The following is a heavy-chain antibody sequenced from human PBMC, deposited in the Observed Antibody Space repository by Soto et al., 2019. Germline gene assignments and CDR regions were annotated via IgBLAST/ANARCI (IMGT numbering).Heavy chain of an antibody. Sequence: GASVKVSCKASGYTFTSYDINWVRQATGQGLEWMGWMNPNSGNTGYAQKFQGRVTMTRNTSISTAYMELRSLRSEDTAVYYCARARGYCSGGSCYSLWYFDLWGRGTLVTVSS. D-gene: IGHD2-15*01. V-gene: IGHV1-8*01. CDR1: GYTFTSYD. CDR3: ARARGYCSGGSCYSLWYFDL. J-gene: IGHJ2*01. CDR2: MNPNSGNT.